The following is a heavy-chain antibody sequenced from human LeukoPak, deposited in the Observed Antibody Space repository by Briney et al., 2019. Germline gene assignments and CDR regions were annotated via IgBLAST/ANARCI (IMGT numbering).Heavy chain of an antibody. V-gene: IGHV3-23*01. J-gene: IGHJ3*02. Sequence: GGSLRLSCAASGFTVSDNYMTWVRQAPGKGLEWVSATSGSGGSTYYADSVKGRFTISRDSSKNTLYLQMNSLRAEDTAVYYCARSGDSSGWYFAFDIWGQGTMVTVS. CDR1: GFTVSDNY. CDR3: ARSGDSSGWYFAFDI. D-gene: IGHD6-19*01. CDR2: TSGSGGST.